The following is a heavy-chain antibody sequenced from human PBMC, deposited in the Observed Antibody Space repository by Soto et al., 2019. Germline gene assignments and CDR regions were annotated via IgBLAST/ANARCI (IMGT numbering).Heavy chain of an antibody. CDR2: INPNSGGT. V-gene: IGHV1-2*02. CDR3: ARELVATTSHYYYGMDV. D-gene: IGHD5-12*01. CDR1: GYTFTGYY. Sequence: ASVKVSCKASGYTFTGYYMHWVRQAPGQGLEWMGWINPNSGGTNYAQKFQGRVTMTRDTSISTAYMELSRLRSDDTAVYYCARELVATTSHYYYGMDVWGQGTTVTVSS. J-gene: IGHJ6*02.